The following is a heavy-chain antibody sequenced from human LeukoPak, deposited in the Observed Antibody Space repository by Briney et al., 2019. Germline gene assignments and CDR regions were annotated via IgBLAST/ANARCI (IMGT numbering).Heavy chain of an antibody. J-gene: IGHJ4*02. Sequence: GGSLRLSCAASGFTFDGYTMHWVRQAPGKGLEWVSLISWDGGSTYYADSVKGRFTISRDNSKNSLYLQMNSLRTEDTALYYCAKELRLGEVSLHRGGGIDYWGQGTLVTVSS. V-gene: IGHV3-43*01. CDR2: ISWDGGST. CDR1: GFTFDGYT. D-gene: IGHD3-16*02. CDR3: AKELRLGEVSLHRGGGIDY.